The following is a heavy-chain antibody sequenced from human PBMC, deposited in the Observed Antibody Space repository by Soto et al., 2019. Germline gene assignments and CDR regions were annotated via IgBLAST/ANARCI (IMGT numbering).Heavy chain of an antibody. CDR2: IYYSGST. J-gene: IGHJ6*02. Sequence: CTVSGGSITSSSYYWGWIRQPPGKGLEWIGNIYYSGSTYYNPSLKSRVTISVDTSKNQFSLKLSSVTAADTAVYYCARVENCGGDCYPYYYYGMDVWGQGTTVTVS. D-gene: IGHD2-21*02. V-gene: IGHV4-39*01. CDR1: GGSITSSSYY. CDR3: ARVENCGGDCYPYYYYGMDV.